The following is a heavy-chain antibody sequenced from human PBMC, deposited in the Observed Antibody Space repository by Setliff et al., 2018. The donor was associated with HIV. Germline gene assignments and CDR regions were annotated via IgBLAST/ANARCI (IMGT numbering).Heavy chain of an antibody. Sequence: GGSLRLSCAASGFTFSSYAMSWVRQAPGKGLEWVSAISGSGGSTHYADSVKGRFTISRDNSKNTLYLQMNSLRADDTAVYYCAKGGLDSVFQSFDYWGQGTLVTVSS. J-gene: IGHJ4*02. V-gene: IGHV3-23*01. D-gene: IGHD2-21*01. CDR1: GFTFSSYA. CDR3: AKGGLDSVFQSFDY. CDR2: ISGSGGST.